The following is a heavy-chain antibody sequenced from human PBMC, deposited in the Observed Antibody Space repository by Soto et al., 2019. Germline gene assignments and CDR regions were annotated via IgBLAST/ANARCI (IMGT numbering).Heavy chain of an antibody. CDR2: IYDSVST. D-gene: IGHD2-21*02. CDR1: GGSVSSGSYS. V-gene: IGHV4-61*01. CDR3: ARGEGGGNSLPFFDP. Sequence: PSETLSLTCTVSGGSVSSGSYSWSWIRQPPGKGLEWIGYIYDSVSTNYNPSRKSRVTISVDTSKNQFSLNLSSVTAADTAVYYCARGEGGGNSLPFFDPGGQGTLVTAS. J-gene: IGHJ5*02.